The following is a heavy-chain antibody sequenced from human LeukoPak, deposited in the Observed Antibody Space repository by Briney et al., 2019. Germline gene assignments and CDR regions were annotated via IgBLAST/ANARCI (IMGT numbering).Heavy chain of an antibody. D-gene: IGHD3-22*01. CDR1: GFTFSDHY. V-gene: IGHV3-72*01. CDR2: IRNKANSYTT. Sequence: GGSLRLSCAASGFTFSDHYMDWVRQAPGKGLEWVGRIRNKANSYTTTYAASVKGRITFSRDDSKNSLYLQIYSLKTEDTAVYYCARDNYHISGYSLGYDYWGQGTLVTVSS. J-gene: IGHJ4*02. CDR3: ARDNYHISGYSLGYDY.